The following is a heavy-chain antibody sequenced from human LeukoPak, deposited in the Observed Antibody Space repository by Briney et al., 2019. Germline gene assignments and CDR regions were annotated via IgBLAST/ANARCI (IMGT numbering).Heavy chain of an antibody. V-gene: IGHV4-39*01. D-gene: IGHD3-10*01. Sequence: PSQTLSLTCTVAGGSISSSSYYWGWVRQPPGKGLEWIGTIYYSGSTYYNPSLKNRFTISVDTSKNQFSLKVSSVTAADTAVYYCERRILRGGYYMDFWGKGTTVTVSS. CDR2: IYYSGST. J-gene: IGHJ6*03. CDR1: GGSISSSSYY. CDR3: ERRILRGGYYMDF.